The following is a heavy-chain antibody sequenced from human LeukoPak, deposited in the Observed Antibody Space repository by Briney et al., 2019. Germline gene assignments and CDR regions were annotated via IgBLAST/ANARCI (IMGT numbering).Heavy chain of an antibody. V-gene: IGHV3-66*01. CDR3: AAKWLLQRY. Sequence: GGSLRLSCAVSGFTVSGNYMSWVRQAPGKGLECVSIIHSGGSTDYADSVEGRFTISRDNSKNTVYLQMNSLRAEDTAVYYCAAKWLLQRYWGQGTLVTVSS. CDR2: IHSGGST. CDR1: GFTVSGNY. D-gene: IGHD3-22*01. J-gene: IGHJ4*02.